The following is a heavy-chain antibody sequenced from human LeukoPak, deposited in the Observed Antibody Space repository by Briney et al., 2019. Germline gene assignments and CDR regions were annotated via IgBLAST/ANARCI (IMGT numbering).Heavy chain of an antibody. CDR2: IGAYNGNT. V-gene: IGHV1-18*01. D-gene: IGHD3-3*02. CDR1: GYTFTSYG. J-gene: IGHJ4*02. CDR3: ARETNPIFGVVISRQHFDY. Sequence: ASVKVSCKASGYTFTSYGISWVRQAPGQGLEWVGWIGAYNGNTNYAQKLRGRVTMTTDTSTSTAYMELRSLRSDDTAVYYCARETNPIFGVVISRQHFDYWGQGTLVTVSS.